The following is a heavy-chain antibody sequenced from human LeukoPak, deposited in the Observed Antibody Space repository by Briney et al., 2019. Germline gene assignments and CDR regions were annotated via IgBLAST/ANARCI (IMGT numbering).Heavy chain of an antibody. CDR1: GFTFSNAW. V-gene: IGHV3-23*01. CDR2: IRANDGNT. J-gene: IGHJ4*02. Sequence: GGSLRLFCAASGFTFSNAWMNWVRQAPGKGLEWVSVIRANDGNTYYADAVKGRFTISRDNSKDTLYLQMDSLRAEDTAVYYCAKGSGSSCYSPCDYWGQGILVTVSS. D-gene: IGHD2-15*01. CDR3: AKGSGSSCYSPCDY.